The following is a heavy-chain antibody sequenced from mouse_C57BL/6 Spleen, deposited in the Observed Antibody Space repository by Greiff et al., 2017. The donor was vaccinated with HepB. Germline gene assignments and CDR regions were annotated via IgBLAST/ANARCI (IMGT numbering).Heavy chain of an antibody. D-gene: IGHD1-1*01. V-gene: IGHV5-17*01. Sequence: EVQLVESGGGLVKPGGSLKLSCAASGFTFSDYGMHWVRQAPEKGLEWVAYISSGSSTIYYADTVKGRFTISRDNAKNTLFLQMTSLRSEDTAMYYCARRDYGSSLWFAYWGQGTLVTVSA. CDR2: ISSGSSTI. J-gene: IGHJ3*01. CDR3: ARRDYGSSLWFAY. CDR1: GFTFSDYG.